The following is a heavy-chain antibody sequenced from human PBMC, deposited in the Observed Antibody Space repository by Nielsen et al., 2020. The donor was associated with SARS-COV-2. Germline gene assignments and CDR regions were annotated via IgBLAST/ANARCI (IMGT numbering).Heavy chain of an antibody. CDR3: AREGIGYTAFDY. Sequence: GGSLRLSCAASGFTFSVYAMHWVRQAPGKGLEWVAVTGNDGTTKHYADSVKGRFTIPRDNSKNTLYLQMSSLRGDDTAVYYCAREGIGYTAFDYWGQGTLVTVSS. CDR1: GFTFSVYA. V-gene: IGHV3-33*01. CDR2: TGNDGTTK. D-gene: IGHD2-2*02. J-gene: IGHJ4*02.